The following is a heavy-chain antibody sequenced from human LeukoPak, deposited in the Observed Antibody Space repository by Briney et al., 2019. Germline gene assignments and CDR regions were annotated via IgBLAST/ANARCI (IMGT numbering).Heavy chain of an antibody. D-gene: IGHD6-6*01. CDR2: FDPEDGET. CDR1: GYTLTELS. Sequence: GASVKVSCKVSGYTLTELSMHWVRQAPGKGLEWMGGFDPEDGETIYAQKFQGRVTMTEDTSTDTAYMELRSLRSHDTAVYYCARDSRYSHSSGAFDIWGHGTVVTVSS. V-gene: IGHV1-24*01. J-gene: IGHJ3*02. CDR3: ARDSRYSHSSGAFDI.